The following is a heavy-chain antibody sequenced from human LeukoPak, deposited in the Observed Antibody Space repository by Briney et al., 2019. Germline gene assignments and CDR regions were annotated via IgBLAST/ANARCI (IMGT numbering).Heavy chain of an antibody. D-gene: IGHD2-2*01. J-gene: IGHJ4*02. CDR3: AKDHGVVVPAAVDY. V-gene: IGHV3-30-3*01. Sequence: GRSLRLSCAASGFTFSSYAMHWVRQAPGKGLEWVTIISYDGTTKYYADSVKGRFTISRDNSKNTLYLQMNSLRAEDTAVCYCAKDHGVVVPAAVDYWGQGTLVTVSS. CDR2: ISYDGTTK. CDR1: GFTFSSYA.